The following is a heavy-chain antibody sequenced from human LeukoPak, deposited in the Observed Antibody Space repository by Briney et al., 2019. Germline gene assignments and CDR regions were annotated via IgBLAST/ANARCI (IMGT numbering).Heavy chain of an antibody. CDR3: ARKDGYYDFWSGHAYYFDY. V-gene: IGHV4-39*07. CDR2: IYYSGST. Sequence: SETLSLTCTVSGGSISSSSYYWGWIRQPPGKGLEWIGSIYYSGSTYYNPSLKSRVTISVDTSKNQFSLKLSSVTAADTAVYYCARKDGYYDFWSGHAYYFDYWGQGTLVTVSS. J-gene: IGHJ4*02. CDR1: GGSISSSSYY. D-gene: IGHD3-3*01.